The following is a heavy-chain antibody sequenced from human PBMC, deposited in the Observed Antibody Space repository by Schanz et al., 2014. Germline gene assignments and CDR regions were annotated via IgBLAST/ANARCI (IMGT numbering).Heavy chain of an antibody. V-gene: IGHV1-46*01. Sequence: QVQLVQSGTQVKKPGASVKVSCKASGYTLSAYSLHWVRQAPGQGLEWMGIVNPSGGGTSYALRFQDRVTVTRDTSRSTVYMELRSLRSDDTAHYYCVRVPSRDVSFDLWGRGTLVTVSS. CDR3: VRVPSRDVSFDL. CDR1: GYTLSAYS. D-gene: IGHD3-16*01. CDR2: VNPSGGGT. J-gene: IGHJ2*01.